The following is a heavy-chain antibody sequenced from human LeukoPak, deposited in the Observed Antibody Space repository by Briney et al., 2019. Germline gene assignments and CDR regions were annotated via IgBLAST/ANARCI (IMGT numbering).Heavy chain of an antibody. CDR1: GHTFTDYY. CDR3: ARGNAVIPAALDY. V-gene: IGHV1-2*02. Sequence: ASVKVSCKSSGHTFTDYYMHWVRQAPGQGLEWMGWINPNSGGTNYVQKFRGRVTMTRDTSISTAYMELSSLRSDDTAVYYCARGNAVIPAALDYWGQGTLVTVSS. CDR2: INPNSGGT. J-gene: IGHJ4*02. D-gene: IGHD2-2*01.